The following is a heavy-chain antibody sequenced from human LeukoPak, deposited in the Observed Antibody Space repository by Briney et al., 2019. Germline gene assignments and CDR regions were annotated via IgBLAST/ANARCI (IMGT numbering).Heavy chain of an antibody. J-gene: IGHJ4*02. CDR2: IYYSGST. Sequence: SETLSLTCTVSGGSISSYYWSWIRQPPGKGLELIGYIYYSGSTNYNPSLKSRVTISVDTSKNQFSLKLSSVTAADTAVYYCARFGYGGYYFDYWGQGTLVTVSS. V-gene: IGHV4-59*01. D-gene: IGHD4-23*01. CDR3: ARFGYGGYYFDY. CDR1: GGSISSYY.